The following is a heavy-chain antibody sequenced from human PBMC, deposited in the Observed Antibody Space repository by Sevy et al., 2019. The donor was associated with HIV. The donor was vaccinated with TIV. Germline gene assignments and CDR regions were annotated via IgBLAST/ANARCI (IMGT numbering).Heavy chain of an antibody. CDR2: IRFYGNSK. CDR1: GFTFSTYG. Sequence: GESLKISCAASGFTFSTYGMHWVRQAPGKGLEWVAFIRFYGNSKYYADSVKGRFTISRDNSKNTLDLQLNSLTAEDTAVYYCASADCGGDCYLVFDYRGQGTLVTVSS. CDR3: ASADCGGDCYLVFDY. D-gene: IGHD2-21*01. J-gene: IGHJ4*02. V-gene: IGHV3-30*02.